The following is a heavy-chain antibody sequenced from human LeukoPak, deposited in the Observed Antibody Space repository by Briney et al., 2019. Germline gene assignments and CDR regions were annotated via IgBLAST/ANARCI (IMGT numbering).Heavy chain of an antibody. V-gene: IGHV4-61*02. J-gene: IGHJ3*02. CDR2: IYTSGST. CDR1: GGSINSGSYY. Sequence: PSETLSLTCTVSGGSINSGSYYWSWIRQPAGKGLDWIGRIYTSGSTNYNPSLKSRVTISVDTSKNQFSLKLNSVTAADTAVYYCLCTSGSYSDAFDIWGQGTMVTVSS. CDR3: LCTSGSYSDAFDI. D-gene: IGHD1-26*01.